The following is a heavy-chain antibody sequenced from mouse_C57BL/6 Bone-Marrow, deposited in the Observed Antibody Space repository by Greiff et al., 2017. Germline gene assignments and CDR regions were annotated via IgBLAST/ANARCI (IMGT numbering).Heavy chain of an antibody. CDR2: ISYDGSN. J-gene: IGHJ2*01. D-gene: IGHD2-2*01. CDR3: ARRLWLRQDYLDY. Sequence: EVKLQQSGPGLVKPSQSLSLTCSVTGYSITSGYYWYWLRQFPANQLVWMVFISYDGSNNYNPSLKNRISITRDTSNNQFFLTLHAVTTEDTDTTVCARRLWLRQDYLDYWGQGTTLTVSS. CDR1: GYSITSGYY. V-gene: IGHV3-6*01.